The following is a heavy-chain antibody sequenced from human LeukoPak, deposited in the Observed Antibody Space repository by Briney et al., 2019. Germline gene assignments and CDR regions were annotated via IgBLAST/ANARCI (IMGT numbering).Heavy chain of an antibody. V-gene: IGHV3-30*02. CDR1: GFTFNSYG. J-gene: IGHJ6*03. CDR3: ARDPSWSAAYNYYMDV. Sequence: PGGSLRLSCAASGFTFNSYGIHWVRQAPGKGLEWVAFIRFDGSNNYYADSVKGRFTISRDNSKNTLYLQMNSLRAEDTAVYYCARDPSWSAAYNYYMDVWGKGTTVTVSS. CDR2: IRFDGSNN. D-gene: IGHD1-1*01.